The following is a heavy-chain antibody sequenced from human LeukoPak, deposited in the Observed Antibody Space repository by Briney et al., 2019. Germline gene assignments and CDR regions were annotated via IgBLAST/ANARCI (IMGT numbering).Heavy chain of an antibody. D-gene: IGHD6-13*01. CDR2: IFYSGST. CDR3: ASGPYPAAGTDHQFDY. V-gene: IGHV4-59*01. J-gene: IGHJ4*02. Sequence: PSETLSLTCTVSDASISSYYWSWIRQPPGKGLEWIGYIFYSGSTNYNPSLKSRVTISVDTSKNQFSLKLSSMTAADTAVYYCASGPYPAAGTDHQFDYWGQGTLVTVSS. CDR1: DASISSYY.